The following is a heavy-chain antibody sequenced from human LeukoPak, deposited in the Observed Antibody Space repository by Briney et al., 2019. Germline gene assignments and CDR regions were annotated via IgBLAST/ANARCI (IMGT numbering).Heavy chain of an antibody. CDR3: AGGSRWEIQLLPDV. J-gene: IGHJ6*04. Sequence: SGTLSLTCAVSGYSISSGYIRGCIRPPPGKGQEWIGSIYHSGSTYYNPSLKSRVTISVDTSKNQFSLQLSSVTAADTAVYYCAGGSRWEIQLLPDVWGKGTTVTVSS. D-gene: IGHD2-2*01. CDR1: GYSISSGYI. CDR2: IYHSGST. V-gene: IGHV4-38-2*01.